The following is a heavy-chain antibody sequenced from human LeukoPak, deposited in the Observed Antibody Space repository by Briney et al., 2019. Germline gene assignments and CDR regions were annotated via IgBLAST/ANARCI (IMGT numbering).Heavy chain of an antibody. CDR3: ARPSHYDSSGYYPY. CDR2: INHSGST. J-gene: IGHJ4*02. Sequence: SETLSLTCAVYGGSFSGYFWSWIRQPPGKGVEWIGGINHSGSTNYNPSLKSRVTISVDTSKNQFSLKLSSVTAADTAVYYCARPSHYDSSGYYPYWGQGTLVTVSS. CDR1: GGSFSGYF. V-gene: IGHV4-34*01. D-gene: IGHD3-22*01.